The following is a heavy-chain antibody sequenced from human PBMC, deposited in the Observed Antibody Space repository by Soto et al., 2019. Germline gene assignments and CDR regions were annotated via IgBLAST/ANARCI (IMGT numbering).Heavy chain of an antibody. CDR2: IYYSGST. D-gene: IGHD3-3*01. Sequence: SETLSLTCTVSGGSISSYYWSWIRQPPGKGLEWIGYIYYSGSTNYNPSLKSRVTISVDTSKNQFSLKLSSVTAADTAVYYCARVSLRRKRSGSQEQWPREVYFDYWGQGTLVTVSS. V-gene: IGHV4-59*01. CDR1: GGSISSYY. CDR3: ARVSLRRKRSGSQEQWPREVYFDY. J-gene: IGHJ4*02.